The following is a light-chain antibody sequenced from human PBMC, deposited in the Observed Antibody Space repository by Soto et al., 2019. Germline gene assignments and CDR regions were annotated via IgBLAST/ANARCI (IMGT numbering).Light chain of an antibody. CDR2: DAS. CDR3: QQYGSSPWT. J-gene: IGKJ1*01. CDR1: QSVTSNY. Sequence: EIVLTQSPGTLSLSPGERATLSCWASQSVTSNYLAWYQQKPGQAPRLLIYDASSRATGIPDRFSGSGSGTDVSLTINRLEPEDFAVYYCQQYGSSPWTLGHGTKVEVK. V-gene: IGKV3-20*01.